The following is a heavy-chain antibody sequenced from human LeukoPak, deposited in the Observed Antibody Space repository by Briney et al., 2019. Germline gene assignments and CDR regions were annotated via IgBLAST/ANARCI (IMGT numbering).Heavy chain of an antibody. J-gene: IGHJ4*02. CDR3: AKDKIGRILEWLSYFDY. V-gene: IGHV3-30*02. D-gene: IGHD3-3*01. CDR1: GFTFSSYG. Sequence: GGSLRPSCAASGFTFSSYGMHWVRQAPGKGLEWVAFIRYDGSNKHYADSVKGRFTISRDNSKNTLYLQMNSLRAEDTAVYYCAKDKIGRILEWLSYFDYWGQGTLVTVSS. CDR2: IRYDGSNK.